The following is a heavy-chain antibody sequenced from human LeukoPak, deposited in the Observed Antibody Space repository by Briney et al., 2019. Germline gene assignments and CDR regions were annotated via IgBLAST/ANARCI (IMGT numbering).Heavy chain of an antibody. J-gene: IGHJ6*03. CDR2: IIPIFGTA. CDR3: ARSGFSNYYYYYYMDV. Sequence: SVKVSCKASGGTFSSYAISWVRQAPGQGLEWMGGIIPIFGTANYAQKFQGRVTITADESTSTAYMELSSLRSEDTAVYYCARSGFSNYYYYYYMDVWGEGTTVTVSS. CDR1: GGTFSSYA. D-gene: IGHD4-11*01. V-gene: IGHV1-69*13.